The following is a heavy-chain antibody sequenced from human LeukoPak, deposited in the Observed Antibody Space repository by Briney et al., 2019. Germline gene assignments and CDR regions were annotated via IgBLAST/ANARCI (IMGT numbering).Heavy chain of an antibody. J-gene: IGHJ4*02. Sequence: PSETLSLTCTVSGGSISSSSYYWGWIRQPPGKGLEWIGSIYYSGSTYYNPSLKSRVTISVDTSKNQSSLKLSSVTAADTAMYYCARDWMLFHRPDYWGQGTLVTVSS. CDR3: ARDWMLFHRPDY. V-gene: IGHV4-39*07. CDR2: IYYSGST. CDR1: GGSISSSSYY. D-gene: IGHD2-21*01.